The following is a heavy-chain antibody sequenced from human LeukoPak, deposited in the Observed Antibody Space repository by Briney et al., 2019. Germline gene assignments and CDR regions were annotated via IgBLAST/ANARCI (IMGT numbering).Heavy chain of an antibody. CDR1: GGSISTYY. D-gene: IGHD3-16*02. Sequence: SETLSLTCTVSGGSISTYYLSWIRQPAGRGLEWIGRIYSTVTTYNPSLKSRVTMSADTSRNHVSLTLNSVTAADTAVYYCVRLLGPLDYIWGSSRSDWGQGILVTVSS. J-gene: IGHJ4*02. V-gene: IGHV4-4*07. CDR3: VRLLGPLDYIWGSSRSD. CDR2: IYSTVT.